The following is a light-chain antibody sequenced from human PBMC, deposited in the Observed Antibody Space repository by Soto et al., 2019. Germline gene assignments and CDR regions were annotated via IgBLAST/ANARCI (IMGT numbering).Light chain of an antibody. CDR3: SSYACPNKV. V-gene: IGLV2-8*01. CDR1: SGDVGGHNF. Sequence: QSALTQPPSASGSPGQSVTISCTGXSGDVGGHNFVSWYQFHPGKAPKLIIYEVSKRPSGVPNRFSGSKSDNTASLTVSGLQAEDEADYFWSSYACPNKVFGGGTKITVL. CDR2: EVS. J-gene: IGLJ3*02.